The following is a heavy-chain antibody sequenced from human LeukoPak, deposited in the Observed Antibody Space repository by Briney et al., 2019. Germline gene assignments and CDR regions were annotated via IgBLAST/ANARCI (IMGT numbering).Heavy chain of an antibody. CDR1: GYSFTNYW. D-gene: IGHD4-4*01. Sequence: GESLKISCKASGYSFTNYWIAWVRQMPGKGLEWMGIIYPSDSDIRYNPSFQGQVTISADKSISTAYLKWSSLKASDTAVYYCARVGTSNYRFFDSWGQGTLVTVS. CDR3: ARVGTSNYRFFDS. CDR2: IYPSDSDI. V-gene: IGHV5-51*01. J-gene: IGHJ4*02.